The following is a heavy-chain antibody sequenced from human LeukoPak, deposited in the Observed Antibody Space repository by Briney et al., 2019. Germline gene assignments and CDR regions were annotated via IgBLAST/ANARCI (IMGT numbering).Heavy chain of an antibody. V-gene: IGHV1-2*02. CDR2: INPNSGGT. CDR1: GGTFSSYA. D-gene: IGHD2-21*01. CDR3: ARESCGGDCYSAFDI. J-gene: IGHJ3*02. Sequence: ASVKVSCKASGGTFSSYAISWVRQAPGQGLEWMGWINPNSGGTNYAQKFQGRVTMTRDTSISTAYMELSRLRSDDTAVYYCARESCGGDCYSAFDIWGQGTMVTVSS.